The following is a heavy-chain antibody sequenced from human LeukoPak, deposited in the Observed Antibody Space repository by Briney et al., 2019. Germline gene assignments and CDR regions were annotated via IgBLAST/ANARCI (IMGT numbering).Heavy chain of an antibody. D-gene: IGHD4-17*01. Sequence: TSETLSLTCTVSGGSISSYYWSWIRQPAGKGLEWIGRIYTSGSTNYNPSLKSRLTMSVDTSTNQFSLKLSAVTTADTAVYYCARVVRTTVPDYWGQGTLVTVSS. V-gene: IGHV4-4*07. CDR2: IYTSGST. CDR1: GGSISSYY. CDR3: ARVVRTTVPDY. J-gene: IGHJ4*02.